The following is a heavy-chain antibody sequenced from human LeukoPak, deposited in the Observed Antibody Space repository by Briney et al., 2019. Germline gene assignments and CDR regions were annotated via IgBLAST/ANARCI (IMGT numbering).Heavy chain of an antibody. CDR1: GFIFSNYA. Sequence: PGGSLRLSCAASGFIFSNYAMSWVRQAPGKGLEWVSGINNSGDRRFYADSVKGRFTISRDNSKNTLYLQMNSLRAEDTAVYYCAKPLISGYYVGFIYDSWGQGTLVTVSS. D-gene: IGHD5-12*01. CDR2: INNSGDRR. CDR3: AKPLISGYYVGFIYDS. J-gene: IGHJ4*02. V-gene: IGHV3-23*01.